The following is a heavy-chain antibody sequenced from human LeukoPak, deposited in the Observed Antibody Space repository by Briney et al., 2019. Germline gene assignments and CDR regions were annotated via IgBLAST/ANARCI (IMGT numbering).Heavy chain of an antibody. CDR3: STRPYYYYNSTYYWAYYYYYMDV. CDR2: IYYSGST. Sequence: SETLSLTCTVSGGSISSYYWSWIRQPPGKGLKWIGYIYYSGSTNYNPSLKSRLTVSVDTSKNQFSLKLSSVTAADTAVYYCSTRPYYYYNSTYYWAYYYYYMDVWGEGTTVTISS. J-gene: IGHJ6*03. V-gene: IGHV4-59*12. CDR1: GGSISSYY. D-gene: IGHD3-22*01.